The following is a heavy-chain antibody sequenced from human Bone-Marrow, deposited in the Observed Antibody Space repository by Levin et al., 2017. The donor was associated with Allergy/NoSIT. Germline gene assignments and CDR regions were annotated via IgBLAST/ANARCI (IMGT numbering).Heavy chain of an antibody. Sequence: GGSLRLSCAASGFTFSSYGIHWVRQAPGKGLEWVAIISYDGSNKVYADSVKGRFNVSRDNSKNTLYLQMNSLRADDTAVYYCAKDTGSGSYGAEYFRHWGQGTLVTVAS. CDR2: ISYDGSNK. CDR3: AKDTGSGSYGAEYFRH. J-gene: IGHJ1*01. V-gene: IGHV3-30*18. CDR1: GFTFSSYG. D-gene: IGHD1-26*01.